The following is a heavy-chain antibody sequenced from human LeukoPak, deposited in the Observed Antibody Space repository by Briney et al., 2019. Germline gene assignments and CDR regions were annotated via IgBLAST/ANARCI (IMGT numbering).Heavy chain of an antibody. Sequence: GESLNISCKGSGYSFTSYWIGWVRQMPGKGLECRGIIYPGDSDTRYSPSFQGQATISADKSISTAYLQWSSLKASDTAMYYCARQGYSYGTFDYWGQGTLVAVSS. CDR2: IYPGDSDT. J-gene: IGHJ4*02. CDR3: ARQGYSYGTFDY. D-gene: IGHD5-18*01. V-gene: IGHV5-51*01. CDR1: GYSFTSYW.